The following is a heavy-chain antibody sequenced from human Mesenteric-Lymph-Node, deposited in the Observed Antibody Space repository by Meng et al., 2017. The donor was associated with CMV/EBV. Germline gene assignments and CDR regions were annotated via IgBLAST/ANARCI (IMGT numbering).Heavy chain of an antibody. D-gene: IGHD6-13*01. CDR2: IGAYKDNT. CDR3: ASGPGIAAAGDLDY. CDR1: GYTNGRYG. V-gene: IGHV1-18*01. Sequence: ASGYTNGRYGISWVRQTAGQGLEWMGWIGAYKDNTNYAQRLQSRVTVTTDTSTSTAYMELRSLRSDDTAMYYGASGPGIAAAGDLDYWGQGTLVTVSS. J-gene: IGHJ4*02.